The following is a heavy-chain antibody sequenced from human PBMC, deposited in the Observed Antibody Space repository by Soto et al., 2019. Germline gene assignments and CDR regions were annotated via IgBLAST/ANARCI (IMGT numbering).Heavy chain of an antibody. V-gene: IGHV4-34*01. D-gene: IGHD3-3*01. J-gene: IGHJ5*02. CDR1: GGSVNGYY. CDR3: ATRITVFGLLIPPFDP. Sequence: SETLSLTCAVYGGSVNGYYWNWIRQPPRKGLEWIGGINHTGGTHYNPSLKSRVTMSVDTSKNQFSLRLSSVTAADTAIYYCATRITVFGLLIPPFDPWGQGTQVTVSS. CDR2: INHTGGT.